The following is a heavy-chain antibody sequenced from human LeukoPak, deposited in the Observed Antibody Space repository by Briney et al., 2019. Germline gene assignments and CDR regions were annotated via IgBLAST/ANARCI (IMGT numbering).Heavy chain of an antibody. Sequence: GGSLRLSCAASGFTFSNYGMHWVRQAPGKGLEWVAFIRYDGSNEYYADSVKGRFTISRDNSKNTLYLQMNSLRAEDTAVYYCAKDSVFMSGNFDYWGQGTLVTVSS. D-gene: IGHD3-3*01. CDR2: IRYDGSNE. CDR3: AKDSVFMSGNFDY. V-gene: IGHV3-30*02. J-gene: IGHJ4*02. CDR1: GFTFSNYG.